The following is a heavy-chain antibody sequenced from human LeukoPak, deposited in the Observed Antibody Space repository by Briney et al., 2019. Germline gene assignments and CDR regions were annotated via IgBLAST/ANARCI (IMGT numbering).Heavy chain of an antibody. V-gene: IGHV3-21*01. CDR2: ISSSSSYI. CDR1: GFTFSSYS. J-gene: IGHJ4*02. CDR3: ARFALKTPPTD. Sequence: GGSLRLSCAASGFTFSSYSMNWVRQAPGKGLEWVSSISSSSSYIYYADSVKGRFAISRDNAKNSLFLQMNSLRAEDTAVYYCARFALKTPPTDWGQGTLVTVSS.